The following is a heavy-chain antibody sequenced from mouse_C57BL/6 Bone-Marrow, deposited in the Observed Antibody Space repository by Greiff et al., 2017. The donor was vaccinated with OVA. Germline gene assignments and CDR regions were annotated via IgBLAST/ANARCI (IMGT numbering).Heavy chain of an antibody. CDR2: ISYDGSN. D-gene: IGHD4-1*01. CDR3: ARDRTGPHYYAMDY. J-gene: IGHJ4*01. CDR1: GYSITSGYY. V-gene: IGHV3-6*01. Sequence: EVQRVESGPGLVKPSQSLSLTCSVTGYSITSGYYWNWIRQFPGNKLEWMGYISYDGSNNYNPSLKNRISITRDTSKNQFFLKLNSVTTEDTATYYCARDRTGPHYYAMDYWGQGTSVTVSS.